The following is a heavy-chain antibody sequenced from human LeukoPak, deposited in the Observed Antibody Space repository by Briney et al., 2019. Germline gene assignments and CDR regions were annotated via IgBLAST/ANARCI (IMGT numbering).Heavy chain of an antibody. Sequence: SGAALEISCKGSGYIFTSYWNGWVRQMPGKGLEWMGSIYSGDSDTIYSPSFQGQVTISGEKSISTAYLQWSSLKASDTAMYYCARLRCSGGSCYPPQGNWFDPWGQGSLVTVSS. D-gene: IGHD2-15*01. CDR3: ARLRCSGGSCYPPQGNWFDP. J-gene: IGHJ5*02. V-gene: IGHV5-51*01. CDR1: GYIFTSYW. CDR2: IYSGDSDT.